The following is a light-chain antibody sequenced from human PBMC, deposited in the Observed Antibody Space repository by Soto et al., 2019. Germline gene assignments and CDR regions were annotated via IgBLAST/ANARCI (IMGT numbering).Light chain of an antibody. V-gene: IGKV3-11*01. J-gene: IGKJ4*01. CDR2: DAS. CDR3: QQRINWPRT. Sequence: EIVLTQSPATLSLSPGERATLSCRASQSVSSYLSWYQQQLGQAPRLLIYDASNRATGSPTRFSGSGFGTDFTLTISRLDPEDFAVYYCQQRINWPRTFGGGTKVEIK. CDR1: QSVSSY.